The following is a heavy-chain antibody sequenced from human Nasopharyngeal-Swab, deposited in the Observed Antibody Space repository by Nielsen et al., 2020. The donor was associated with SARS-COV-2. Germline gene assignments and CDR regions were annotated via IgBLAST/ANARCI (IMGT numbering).Heavy chain of an antibody. V-gene: IGHV3-74*01. Sequence: GESLKISCAVSGFTFSNSWVHWVRQAPGKGPVWVSRVNSDGSRTGYADPVKGRSTLSIDNAKNTVYLQMNSLRAEDTAVYYCARDFDKTGDWGQGTLVTVSS. CDR3: ARDFDKTGD. D-gene: IGHD7-27*01. J-gene: IGHJ4*02. CDR1: GFTFSNSW. CDR2: VNSDGSRT.